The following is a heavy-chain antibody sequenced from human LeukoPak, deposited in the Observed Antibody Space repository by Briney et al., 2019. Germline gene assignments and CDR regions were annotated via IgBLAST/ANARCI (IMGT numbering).Heavy chain of an antibody. CDR2: IIPIFGTA. CDR3: ASGKGYYDSSGYYDGAY. V-gene: IGHV1-69*05. J-gene: IGHJ4*02. Sequence: SVKVSCKASGGTFSSYAISWVRQAPGQGLEWMGRIIPIFGTANYAQKFQGRVTITTDESTSTAYMELSRLRSEDTAVYYCASGKGYYDSSGYYDGAYWGQGTLVTVSS. CDR1: GGTFSSYA. D-gene: IGHD3-22*01.